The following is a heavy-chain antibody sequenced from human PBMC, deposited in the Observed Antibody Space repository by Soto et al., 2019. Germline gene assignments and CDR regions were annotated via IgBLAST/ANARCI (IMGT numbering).Heavy chain of an antibody. CDR3: ARGRAGYCSSTSCYPSGRYYYYYGMDV. CDR1: GGSFSGYY. Sequence: PSETLSLTCAVYGGSFSGYYWSWIRQPPGKGLEWIGEINHSGSTNYNPSLKSRVTISVDTSKNQFSLKLSSVAAADTAVYYCARGRAGYCSSTSCYPSGRYYYYYGMDVWGQGTTVTVSS. J-gene: IGHJ6*02. CDR2: INHSGST. V-gene: IGHV4-34*01. D-gene: IGHD2-2*01.